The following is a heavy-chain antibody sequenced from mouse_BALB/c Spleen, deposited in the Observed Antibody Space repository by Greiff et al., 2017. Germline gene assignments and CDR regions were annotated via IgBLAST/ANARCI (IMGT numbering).Heavy chain of an antibody. CDR1: GYSITSDYA. J-gene: IGHJ3*01. CDR2: ISYSGST. V-gene: IGHV3-2*02. D-gene: IGHD2-14*01. Sequence: EVKLMESGPGLVKPSQSLSLTCTVTGYSITSDYAWNWIRQSPGNKLEWMGYISYSGSTSYNPSLKSRISITRDTSKNQFFLQLNSVTTEDTATYYCARDRYDERPAYWGQGTLVTVSA. CDR3: ARDRYDERPAY.